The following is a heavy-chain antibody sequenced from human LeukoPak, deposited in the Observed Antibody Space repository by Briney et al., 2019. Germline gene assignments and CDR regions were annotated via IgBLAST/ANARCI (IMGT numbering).Heavy chain of an antibody. J-gene: IGHJ6*03. CDR1: GYTFTSYG. Sequence: ASVKVSCKASGYTFTSYGISWVRQAPGQGLEWMGWISAYNGNTNYAQKLQGRVTMTTDTSTSTAYMELRSLRSEDTAVYYCARGREYGRYWYYYYYMDVWGKGTTVTVSS. CDR2: ISAYNGNT. CDR3: ARGREYGRYWYYYYYMDV. V-gene: IGHV1-18*01. D-gene: IGHD3-10*01.